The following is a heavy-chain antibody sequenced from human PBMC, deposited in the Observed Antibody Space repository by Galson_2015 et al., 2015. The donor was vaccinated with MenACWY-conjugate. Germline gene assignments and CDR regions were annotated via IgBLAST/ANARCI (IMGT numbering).Heavy chain of an antibody. Sequence: SVKVSCKASGYTFTSHHVHWVRQAPGQGLEWMGMISPSGGSTTYAQNFQGRVTMSSDTSTSTVYMEVSSLRSEDTAVYYCARLVNWNYLVSDYWGQGTLVTVSS. CDR1: GYTFTSHH. CDR2: ISPSGGST. CDR3: ARLVNWNYLVSDY. V-gene: IGHV1-46*01. J-gene: IGHJ4*02. D-gene: IGHD1-7*01.